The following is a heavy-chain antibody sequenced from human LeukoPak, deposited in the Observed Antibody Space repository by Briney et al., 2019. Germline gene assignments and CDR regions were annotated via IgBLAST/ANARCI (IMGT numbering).Heavy chain of an antibody. CDR2: ISSSSSYI. CDR1: GFTFSSYS. CDR3: ARGRTVTPPFGRTAEYYYYMDV. Sequence: GGSLRLSCAASGFTFSSYSMNWVRQAPGKGLEWVSSISSSSSYIYYADSVKGRFTISRDNAKNSLYLQMNSLRAEDTAVYYCARGRTVTPPFGRTAEYYYYMDVWGKGTTVTISS. J-gene: IGHJ6*03. V-gene: IGHV3-21*01. D-gene: IGHD4-17*01.